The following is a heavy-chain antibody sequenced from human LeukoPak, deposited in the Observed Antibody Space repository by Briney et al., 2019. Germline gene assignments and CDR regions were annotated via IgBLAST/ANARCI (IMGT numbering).Heavy chain of an antibody. V-gene: IGHV3-23*01. CDR1: GFTFGSYA. CDR2: ISGSGGST. Sequence: PGGSLRLSCAASGFTFGSYAMSWVRQAPGKGLEWVSAISGSGGSTYYADSVKGRFTISRDNSKNTLYLQMNSLRAEDTAVYYCAKDGYDYDSSYSYFDYWGQGTLVTVSS. D-gene: IGHD3-22*01. J-gene: IGHJ4*02. CDR3: AKDGYDYDSSYSYFDY.